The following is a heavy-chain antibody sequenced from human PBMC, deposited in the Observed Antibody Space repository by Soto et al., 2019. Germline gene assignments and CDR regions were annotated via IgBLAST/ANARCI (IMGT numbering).Heavy chain of an antibody. D-gene: IGHD3-16*01. J-gene: IGHJ6*02. V-gene: IGHV3-30*18. CDR3: AKEQVGFNPYYYYYYGMDV. CDR1: GFTFSSYG. Sequence: HPGGSLRLSCAASGFTFSSYGMHWVRQAPGKGLEWVAVISYDGSNKYYADSVKGRFTISRDNSKNTLYLQMNSLRAEDTAVYYCAKEQVGFNPYYYYYYGMDVWGQGTTVTVSS. CDR2: ISYDGSNK.